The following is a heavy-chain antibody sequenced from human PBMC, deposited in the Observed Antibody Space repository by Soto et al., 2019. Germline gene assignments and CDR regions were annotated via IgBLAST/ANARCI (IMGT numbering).Heavy chain of an antibody. CDR2: IVSDGSAI. D-gene: IGHD3-3*02. Sequence: TGGSLRLSCEVSGFPFSLYAFHWVRQSAGKGLEWLGVIVSDGSAIYHADSLEGRFFISRDNSKDILYLQMNSLRVEDTAVYYCARDDAFDNENGFDMWGQGTMVTVS. J-gene: IGHJ3*02. CDR3: ARDDAFDNENGFDM. CDR1: GFPFSLYA. V-gene: IGHV3-33*01.